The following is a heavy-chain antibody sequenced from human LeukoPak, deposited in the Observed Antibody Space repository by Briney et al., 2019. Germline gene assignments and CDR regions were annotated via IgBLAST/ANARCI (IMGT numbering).Heavy chain of an antibody. V-gene: IGHV1-18*01. D-gene: IGHD3-3*01. CDR2: ISAYNGNT. Sequence: ASVTVSCTASGYTFTSYGISWVRQAPGQGLEWMGWISAYNGNTNYAQKLQGRVTMTTDTSTSTAYMELRSLRSDDTAVYYCARGLFYSYYDFWSGSWPLDYWGQGTLVTVSS. CDR1: GYTFTSYG. J-gene: IGHJ4*02. CDR3: ARGLFYSYYDFWSGSWPLDY.